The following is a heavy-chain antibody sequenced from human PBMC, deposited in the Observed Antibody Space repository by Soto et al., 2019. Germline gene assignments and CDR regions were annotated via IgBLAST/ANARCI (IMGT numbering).Heavy chain of an antibody. CDR3: ARHGSGYGGSYYYYYGMDV. CDR1: GYSFISYW. D-gene: IGHD5-12*01. Sequence: PGESLKISCKGSGYSFISYWISWVRQMPGKGLEWMGRIDPSDSYTNYSPSFQGHVTISADKSISTAYLQWSSLKASDTAMYYCARHGSGYGGSYYYYYGMDVWGQGTTVTVS. J-gene: IGHJ6*02. V-gene: IGHV5-10-1*01. CDR2: IDPSDSYT.